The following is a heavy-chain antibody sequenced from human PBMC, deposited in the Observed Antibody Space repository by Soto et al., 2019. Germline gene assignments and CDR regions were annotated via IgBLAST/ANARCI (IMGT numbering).Heavy chain of an antibody. J-gene: IGHJ4*02. D-gene: IGHD2-15*01. CDR2: IYYTGST. CDR3: VSGGRSQTHQEY. CDR1: GASIRSSDYY. V-gene: IGHV4-39*01. Sequence: SETLSLTCTVSGASIRSSDYYWAWIRQPPGKGLEWIGSIYYTGSTYYTPSLKSRVSISADTSKNQFSLKLTSVTAADTAVYHGVSGGRSQTHQEYWGQGPLVTVS.